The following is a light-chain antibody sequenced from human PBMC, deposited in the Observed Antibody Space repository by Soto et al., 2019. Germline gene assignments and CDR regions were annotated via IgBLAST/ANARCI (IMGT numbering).Light chain of an antibody. Sequence: DIQMTQFPSYLSASVGDRVTITCRASQGIRNDLGWYQQKPGKAPKLLIYDASNLQSGVPSSFSGSASATEFTLTISSLHPDDFASYYCQQYNSYSTFGGGTKVDI. CDR1: QGIRND. V-gene: IGKV1-17*01. CDR3: QQYNSYST. J-gene: IGKJ4*01. CDR2: DAS.